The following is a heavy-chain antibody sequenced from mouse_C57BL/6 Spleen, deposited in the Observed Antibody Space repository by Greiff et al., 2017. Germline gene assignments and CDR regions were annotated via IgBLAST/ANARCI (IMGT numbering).Heavy chain of an antibody. J-gene: IGHJ3*01. CDR1: GYAFTNYL. D-gene: IGHD1-2*01. V-gene: IGHV1-54*01. Sequence: QVQLQQSGAELVRPGTSVKVSCKASGYAFTNYLIEWVKQRPGQGLEWIGVFNPGSGGTNYNEKFKGKATLTADKSSSTAYMQLGSRTSEDSAVYFCARSEDDGVAWFAYWGQGTLVTVSA. CDR2: FNPGSGGT. CDR3: ARSEDDGVAWFAY.